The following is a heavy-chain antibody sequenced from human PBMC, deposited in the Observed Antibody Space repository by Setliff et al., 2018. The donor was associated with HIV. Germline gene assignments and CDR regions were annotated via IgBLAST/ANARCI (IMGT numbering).Heavy chain of an antibody. CDR3: ARGPLYGYDRGYFDY. D-gene: IGHD5-12*01. Sequence: GSQVKVSCKASGGTFSNYAISWVRQAPGQGLEWMGGIIPIFGTANYAQKFQGRVTITADESTSTVYMEISSLTSEDTALYYCARGPLYGYDRGYFDYWGQGTLVTVSS. J-gene: IGHJ4*02. CDR1: GGTFSNYA. CDR2: IIPIFGTA. V-gene: IGHV1-69*13.